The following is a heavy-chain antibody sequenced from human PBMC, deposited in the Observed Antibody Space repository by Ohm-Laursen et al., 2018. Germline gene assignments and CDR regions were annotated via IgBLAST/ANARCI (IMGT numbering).Heavy chain of an antibody. CDR3: VKSPWGVAAAAPLGH. V-gene: IGHV3-9*01. J-gene: IGHJ4*02. Sequence: SLRLSCAASGFSFNEYAMHWVRQGPGKGLEWVSSVTWNSGSIAYAASVEGRFTISRDNAKSSLYLQMNSLRAEDTALYYCVKSPWGVAAAAPLGHWGQGTLVTVSS. D-gene: IGHD6-13*01. CDR1: GFSFNEYA. CDR2: VTWNSGSI.